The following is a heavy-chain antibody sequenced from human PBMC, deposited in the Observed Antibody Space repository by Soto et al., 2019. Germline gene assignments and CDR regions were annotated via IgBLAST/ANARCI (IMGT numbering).Heavy chain of an antibody. J-gene: IGHJ3*01. D-gene: IGHD6-6*01. CDR3: ARKSEYINAFDL. Sequence: GEYLKISCKRSVYRFSNYWIVCVRQMSGKGLEWMGIIYPGDSDTRYSPSFQGQVTISADKSISTAYLQWSSLKASDTAMYYCARKSEYINAFDLWGQGTMVTVSS. CDR1: VYRFSNYW. V-gene: IGHV5-51*01. CDR2: IYPGDSDT.